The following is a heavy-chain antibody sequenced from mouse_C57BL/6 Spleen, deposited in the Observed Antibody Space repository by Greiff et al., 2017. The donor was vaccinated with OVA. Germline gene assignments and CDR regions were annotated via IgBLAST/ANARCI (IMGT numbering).Heavy chain of an antibody. CDR1: GYTFTDYY. V-gene: IGHV1-19*01. J-gene: IGHJ2*01. CDR2: INPYNGGT. CDR3: ARINSQLRFDY. Sequence: EVQLKQSGPVLVKPGASVKMSCKASGYTFTDYYMNWVKQSHGKSLEWIGVINPYNGGTSYNQKFKGKATLTVDKSSSTAYMELNSLTSEDSAVYYCARINSQLRFDYWGQGTTLTVSS.